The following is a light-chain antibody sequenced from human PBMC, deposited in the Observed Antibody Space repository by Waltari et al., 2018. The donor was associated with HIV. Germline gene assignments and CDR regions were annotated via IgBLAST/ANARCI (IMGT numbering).Light chain of an antibody. CDR2: DHS. CDR3: HSYDSDNQI. V-gene: IGLV6-57*01. CDR1: SPPIASNS. J-gene: IGLJ2*01. Sequence: NFMLTQPHPVSDSPGKTVTISCTRNSPPIASNSVQSYQRRPGSSPTTVIFDHSQRPSGVSDRFSASIDTSSNSASLTIVGLKTEDEGDFFCHSYDSDNQIFGGGTKLTVL.